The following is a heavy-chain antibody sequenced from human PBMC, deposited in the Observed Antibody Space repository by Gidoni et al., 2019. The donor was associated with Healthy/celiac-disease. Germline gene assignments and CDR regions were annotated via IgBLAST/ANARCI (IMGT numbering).Heavy chain of an antibody. J-gene: IGHJ4*02. D-gene: IGHD1-26*01. V-gene: IGHV4-61*01. Sequence: QVQLQESGPGLVKPSETLSLTCTVSGGSVSSGSYYWSWIRQPPGKGLEWIGYIYYSGSTNYNPSLKSRVTISVDTSKNQFSLKLSSVTAADTAVYYCARGLSGSYDYWGQGTLVTVSS. CDR1: GGSVSSGSYY. CDR3: ARGLSGSYDY. CDR2: IYYSGST.